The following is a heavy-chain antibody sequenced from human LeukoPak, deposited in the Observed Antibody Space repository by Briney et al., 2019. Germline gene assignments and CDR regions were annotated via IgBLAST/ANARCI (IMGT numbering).Heavy chain of an antibody. J-gene: IGHJ4*02. D-gene: IGHD5-18*01. V-gene: IGHV3-33*06. CDR3: AKEGYSHGSFDY. Sequence: GGSLGLSCAASGFTFSSYGMHWVRQAPGKGLEWVAVIWYDGSNKYYADSVKGRFTISRDNSKNTLYLQMNSLRAEDTAVYYCAKEGYSHGSFDYWGQGTLVTVSS. CDR1: GFTFSSYG. CDR2: IWYDGSNK.